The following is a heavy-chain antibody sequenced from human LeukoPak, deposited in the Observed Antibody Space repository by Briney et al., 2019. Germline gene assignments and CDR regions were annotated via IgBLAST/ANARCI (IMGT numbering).Heavy chain of an antibody. CDR1: GGSISGYY. CDR2: VYTSGST. D-gene: IGHD1-7*01. Sequence: PSETLSLTCTVSGGSISGYYWSWIRQPPGKGLEWIGRVYTSGSTHYNPSLKSRVTMSVDTSKNQFSLKLSSVTAADTAVYYCARLITGTTTAFDIWGQGTMVTVSS. V-gene: IGHV4-4*07. J-gene: IGHJ3*02. CDR3: ARLITGTTTAFDI.